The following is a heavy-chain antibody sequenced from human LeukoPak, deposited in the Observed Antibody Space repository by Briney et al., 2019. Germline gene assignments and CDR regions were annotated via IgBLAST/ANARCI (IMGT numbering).Heavy chain of an antibody. V-gene: IGHV7-4-1*02. Sequence: GASVKVSCKASGYTFNNYATHWVRLAPGQGLEWMGWINTKTGTPTYAPGFTGRFVFLLGTSVSTAYLQISSLKADDAAVYYCARGGEGLVAPSYWGQGTLVTVSS. CDR1: GYTFNNYA. CDR3: ARGGEGLVAPSY. D-gene: IGHD3-16*01. J-gene: IGHJ4*02. CDR2: INTKTGTP.